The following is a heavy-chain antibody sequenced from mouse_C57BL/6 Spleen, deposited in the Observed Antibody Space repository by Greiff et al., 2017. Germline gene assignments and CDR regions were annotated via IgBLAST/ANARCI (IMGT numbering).Heavy chain of an antibody. Sequence: QVQLQQSGPELVKPGASVKISCKASGYAFSSSWMNWVKQRPGKGLEWIGRIYPGDGDTNYNGKFKGKATLTADKSSSTAYMQLSSLTSEDSAVYFCARGDYDGVMDYWGQGTSVTVSS. CDR3: ARGDYDGVMDY. D-gene: IGHD2-4*01. CDR1: GYAFSSSW. CDR2: IYPGDGDT. V-gene: IGHV1-82*01. J-gene: IGHJ4*01.